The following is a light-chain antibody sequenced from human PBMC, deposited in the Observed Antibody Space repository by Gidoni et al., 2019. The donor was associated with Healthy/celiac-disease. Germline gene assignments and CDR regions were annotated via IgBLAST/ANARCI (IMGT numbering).Light chain of an antibody. Sequence: DIQMTPSPSSLSASVGDRVTITCRASQSISSYLNWYQQKPGKAPKLLIYAASSLQSGVPSRFSGSGSGTDFTLTISSLQPEDFATYYCQQSYSTPRITFXQXTRLEIK. J-gene: IGKJ5*01. CDR2: AAS. CDR3: QQSYSTPRIT. CDR1: QSISSY. V-gene: IGKV1-39*01.